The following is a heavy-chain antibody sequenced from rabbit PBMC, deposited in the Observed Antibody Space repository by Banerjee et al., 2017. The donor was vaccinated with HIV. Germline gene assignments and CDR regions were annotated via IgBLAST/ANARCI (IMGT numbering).Heavy chain of an antibody. D-gene: IGHD8-1*01. CDR3: ARAASAYTTAYAGGTYATYFNL. CDR2: IFAGSSGTT. CDR1: GFDVINYY. V-gene: IGHV1S45*01. Sequence: QEQLKESGGGLVQPGGSLTLSCKASGFDVINYYMSWVRQAPGKGLEWIACIFAGSSGTTYYANWAKGRFTISKTSSTTVDLKMTSLTAADTATYFCARAASAYTTAYAGGTYATYFNLWGPGTLVT. J-gene: IGHJ4*01.